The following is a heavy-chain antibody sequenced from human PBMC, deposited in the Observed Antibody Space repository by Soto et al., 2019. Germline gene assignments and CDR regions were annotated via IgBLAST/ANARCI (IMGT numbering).Heavy chain of an antibody. Sequence: ASVKVSCKASGGTFSSYAISWVRQAPGQGLEWMGGIIPIFGTANYAQKFQGRVTITADESTSTAYMELSSLRSEDTAVYYCARAVPALAGTRGLGYYYYGMDVWGQGTTVTVSS. D-gene: IGHD6-19*01. CDR1: GGTFSSYA. J-gene: IGHJ6*02. V-gene: IGHV1-69*13. CDR3: ARAVPALAGTRGLGYYYYGMDV. CDR2: IIPIFGTA.